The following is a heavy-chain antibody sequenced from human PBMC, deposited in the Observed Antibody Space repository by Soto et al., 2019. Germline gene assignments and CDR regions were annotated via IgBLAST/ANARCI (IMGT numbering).Heavy chain of an antibody. Sequence: EVQLVESGGGLVQPGRSLRLSCAASGFTFDDYAMHWVRQAPGKGLEWGSGISWNSGSIGYADSVKGRFTISRDNAKNSLYLQMNSLRAEDTALYYCAKSGSGYSSGWYAFPFDYWGQGTLVTVSS. CDR3: AKSGSGYSSGWYAFPFDY. CDR1: GFTFDDYA. D-gene: IGHD6-19*01. V-gene: IGHV3-9*01. CDR2: ISWNSGSI. J-gene: IGHJ4*02.